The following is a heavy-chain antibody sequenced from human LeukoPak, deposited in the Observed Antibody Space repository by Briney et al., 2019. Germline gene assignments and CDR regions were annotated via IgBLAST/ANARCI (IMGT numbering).Heavy chain of an antibody. D-gene: IGHD6-19*01. CDR2: IRSKAYGVTT. CDR1: GFTFGDYA. J-gene: IGHJ4*02. CDR3: SRGHSSGWLGSFDY. V-gene: IGHV3-49*04. Sequence: GGSLRLXCAVSGFTFGDYAMSWVRQAPGKGLEWVGFIRSKAYGVTTEYAASVKGRFTISRDDSKSIAYLQMNSLKTEDTAVYYCSRGHSSGWLGSFDYWGQGTLVTVSS.